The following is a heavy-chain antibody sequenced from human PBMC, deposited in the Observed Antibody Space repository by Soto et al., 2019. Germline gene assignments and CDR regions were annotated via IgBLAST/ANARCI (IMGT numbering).Heavy chain of an antibody. D-gene: IGHD1-26*01. Sequence: QVQLVQSGGGVVQPGRSLRLSCAASGFNFNTYFMHWVRQAPGKGLEWVAMIFPNGRDKEYAASVKGRFTISSDNSNNRMYLQMDSLRPEDTAVYYCARDAEHGSNCDLAYWGQGALVTVSS. CDR3: ARDAEHGSNCDLAY. CDR1: GFNFNTYF. J-gene: IGHJ4*02. V-gene: IGHV3-30*13. CDR2: IFPNGRDK.